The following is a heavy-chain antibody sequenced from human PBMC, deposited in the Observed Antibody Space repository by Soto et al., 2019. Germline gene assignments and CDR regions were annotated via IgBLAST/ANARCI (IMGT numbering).Heavy chain of an antibody. J-gene: IGHJ4*02. Sequence: PXGSLRLSCASSGFTFSGSAMHCVRHSSGKGLEWVGRIRSKANSYATAYAASVKGRFTISRDDSKNTAYLQMNSLKTEDTAVYYCTTDSTMVRGVIISLWGQGTLVTVSS. CDR1: GFTFSGSA. CDR3: TTDSTMVRGVIISL. CDR2: IRSKANSYAT. V-gene: IGHV3-73*01. D-gene: IGHD3-10*01.